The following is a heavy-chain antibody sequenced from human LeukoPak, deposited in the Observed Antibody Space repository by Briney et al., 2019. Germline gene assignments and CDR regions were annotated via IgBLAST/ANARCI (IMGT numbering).Heavy chain of an antibody. CDR1: GFTFSSYS. J-gene: IGHJ5*02. CDR3: GGGREYGSGRYYNWFDP. V-gene: IGHV3-21*01. Sequence: GGSLRLSCAASGFTFSSYSMNWVRQAPGKGLEWVSSISSSSSYLYYADSVKGRFTISRDNAKNSLYLKMNSLRAEDTAVYYCGGGREYGSGRYYNWFDPWGQGTLVTVSS. CDR2: ISSSSSYL. D-gene: IGHD3-10*01.